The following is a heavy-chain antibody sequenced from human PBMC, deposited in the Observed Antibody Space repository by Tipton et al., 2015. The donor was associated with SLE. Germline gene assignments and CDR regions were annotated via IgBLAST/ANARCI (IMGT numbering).Heavy chain of an antibody. CDR2: IKQDGSEK. D-gene: IGHD6-13*01. V-gene: IGHV3-7*01. CDR1: GFTFSSYW. CDR3: ARGPAAGNNWFDP. Sequence: SLRLSCAASGFTFSSYWMSWVRQAPGKGLEWVANIKQDGSEKYYVDSVKSRFTISRDNAKNSLYLQMNSLRAEDTAVYYCARGPAAGNNWFDPWGQGTLVTVSS. J-gene: IGHJ5*02.